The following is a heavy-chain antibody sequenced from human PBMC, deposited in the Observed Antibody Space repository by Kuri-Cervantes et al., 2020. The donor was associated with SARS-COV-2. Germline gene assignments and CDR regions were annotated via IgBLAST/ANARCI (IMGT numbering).Heavy chain of an antibody. V-gene: IGHV4-34*01. CDR2: INHSGST. CDR1: GGSFSGYS. CDR3: ARGRIAAAAGRYYYYMDV. J-gene: IGHJ6*03. Sequence: SETLSLTCAVYGGSFSGYSWTWIRQPPGKGLEWIGEINHSGSTNYNPSLKSRVTISVDTSKNQFSLKLSSVTAADTAVYYCARGRIAAAAGRYYYYMDVWGKGTTVTVSS. D-gene: IGHD6-13*01.